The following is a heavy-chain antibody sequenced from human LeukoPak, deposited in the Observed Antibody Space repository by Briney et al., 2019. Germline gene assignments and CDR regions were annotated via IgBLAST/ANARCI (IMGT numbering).Heavy chain of an antibody. D-gene: IGHD2-2*01. V-gene: IGHV3-30*04. CDR3: TRERRQLLQDY. CDR1: GFTFSSYA. CDR2: ISYDGSDK. J-gene: IGHJ4*02. Sequence: GGSLRLSCAASGFTFSSYAMHWVRQAPGKGLEWVAVISYDGSDKYYAHSVKGRFTISRDSSKNTLFLQMNSLRAEDTAVYYCTRERRQLLQDYRGQGTLVTVSS.